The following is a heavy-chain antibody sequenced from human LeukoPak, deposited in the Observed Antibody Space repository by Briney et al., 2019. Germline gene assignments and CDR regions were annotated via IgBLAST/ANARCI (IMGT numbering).Heavy chain of an antibody. CDR2: IYYSGTT. CDR1: GGSISSGSYY. V-gene: IGHV4-39*01. CDR3: ARQIQLWLRYFDY. D-gene: IGHD5-18*01. J-gene: IGHJ4*02. Sequence: PSETLSLTCTVSGGSISSGSYYWGWTRQPPGKGLEWIGSIYYSGTTYYNPSLKSRVTISVDTSKNQFSLRLSSVTAADTAVYYCARQIQLWLRYFDYWGPGTLVTVSS.